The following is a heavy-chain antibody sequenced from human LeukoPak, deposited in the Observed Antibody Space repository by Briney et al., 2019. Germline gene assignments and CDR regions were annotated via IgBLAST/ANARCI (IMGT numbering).Heavy chain of an antibody. CDR3: AKDGTL. D-gene: IGHD1-26*01. Sequence: GGSLRLSCAASGFTFSSYWMSWVRQAPGKGLEWVSYISSSSSTIYYADSVKGRFTISRDNSKNTLYLQMNSLRAEDTAVYYCAKDGTLWGQGTLVTVSS. V-gene: IGHV3-48*01. CDR1: GFTFSSYW. CDR2: ISSSSSTI. J-gene: IGHJ4*02.